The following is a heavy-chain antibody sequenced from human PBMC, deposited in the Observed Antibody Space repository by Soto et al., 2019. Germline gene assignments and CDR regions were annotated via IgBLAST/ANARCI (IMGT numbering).Heavy chain of an antibody. CDR2: ISISGSTI. V-gene: IGHV3-11*01. D-gene: IGHD3-10*01. CDR3: ARDHPLVATPKYYYARGDRKYYGMDV. Sequence: AGGSLRLSCAASGFTFSDYYMIWIRQAPGKGLEWVSYISISGSTIYYADSVKGRFTISRDNAKNSLYLQMNSLRAEDTAVYYCARDHPLVATPKYYYARGDRKYYGMDVWGQGTTVTVSS. J-gene: IGHJ6*02. CDR1: GFTFSDYY.